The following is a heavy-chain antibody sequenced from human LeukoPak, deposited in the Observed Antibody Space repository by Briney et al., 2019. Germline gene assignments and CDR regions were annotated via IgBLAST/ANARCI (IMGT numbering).Heavy chain of an antibody. CDR1: GFTFSSYA. V-gene: IGHV3-23*01. D-gene: IGHD3-22*01. Sequence: GGSLRLSCAASGFTFSSYAMSWVREAPGKGLEWVSAISGNGGRTYYADSVKGRFTISRDNAKNFLYLQMSSLRAEDTALYYCAKDTGVSYYGQLDFWGQGTQVTVYS. J-gene: IGHJ4*02. CDR3: AKDTGVSYYGQLDF. CDR2: ISGNGGRT.